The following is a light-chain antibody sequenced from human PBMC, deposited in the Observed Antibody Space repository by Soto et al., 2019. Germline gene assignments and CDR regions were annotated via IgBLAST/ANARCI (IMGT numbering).Light chain of an antibody. CDR1: SSDVGAYIY. V-gene: IGLV2-14*03. CDR2: DVS. CDR3: SSYTSSSTEV. J-gene: IGLJ1*01. Sequence: QSALTQPASVSGSPGQSIAISCTGTSSDVGAYIYVSWYQHHPGKAPKLILYDVSARPSGVSDRFSSSKSGNTASLTISGLQPEDEADYYCSSYTSSSTEVFGTGTKLTVL.